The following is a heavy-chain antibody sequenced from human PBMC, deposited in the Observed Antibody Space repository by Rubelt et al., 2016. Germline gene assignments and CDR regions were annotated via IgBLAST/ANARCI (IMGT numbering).Heavy chain of an antibody. V-gene: IGHV4-59*08. CDR1: DGSISSYY. J-gene: IGHJ5*02. Sequence: QVQLQESGPGLVKPSETLSLTCSVSDGSISSYYWSWIRQPPGKGLEWIGYIYNSGSTNYNPSLKSRVTISVDTSKNQFSLKLSAVTAADTAVYYCARQKTDSSGWYYWFDPWGQGTLVTVSS. CDR2: IYNSGST. CDR3: ARQKTDSSGWYYWFDP. D-gene: IGHD6-19*01.